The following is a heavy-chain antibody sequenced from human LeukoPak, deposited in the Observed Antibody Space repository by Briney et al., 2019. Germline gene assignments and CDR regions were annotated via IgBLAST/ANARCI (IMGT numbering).Heavy chain of an antibody. CDR1: GGSISSSSYY. CDR3: VREEVTKFDY. Sequence: PSETLSLTCTVSGGSISSSSYYWGWIRQPPGRGLEWIGSIYYSGSTYYNPSLKSRVTISVDTSKNQFSLKLSSVTAADTAVYYCVREEVTKFDYWGQGTLVTVSS. V-gene: IGHV4-39*07. D-gene: IGHD2-21*02. J-gene: IGHJ4*02. CDR2: IYYSGST.